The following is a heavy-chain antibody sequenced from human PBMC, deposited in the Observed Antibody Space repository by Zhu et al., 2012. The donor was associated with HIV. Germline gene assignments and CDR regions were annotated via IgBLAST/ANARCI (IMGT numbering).Heavy chain of an antibody. CDR1: TYSINSAYY. CDR3: ATPLISRGYPYGWGQIRPLPFDI. D-gene: IGHD5-18*01. V-gene: IGHV4-38-2*01. CDR2: LSHSGTT. J-gene: IGHJ3*02. Sequence: QVQLQESGPGLVKPSETLSLTCSVSTYSINSAYYWAWIRQSPGKGLEWIGSLSHSGTTSYSPALWGRVTISVDTSENRLTLNVNSVTAADTAVYYCATPLISRGYPYGWGQIRPLPFDIWGQGTVVTVSS.